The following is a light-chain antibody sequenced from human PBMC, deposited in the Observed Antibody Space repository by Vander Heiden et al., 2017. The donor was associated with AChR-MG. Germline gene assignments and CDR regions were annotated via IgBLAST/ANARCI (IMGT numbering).Light chain of an antibody. CDR3: QQYGGSPLFT. Sequence: ETVLTQSPGTLSLSPGEPATLSCRASQSVSSSYVAWYQQKPGQAPRLLIYGASSRATGIPDRFSGSGSGTDFTLTISRLEPEDFAVYYCQQYGGSPLFTFGPGTKVDIK. CDR1: QSVSSSY. V-gene: IGKV3-20*01. J-gene: IGKJ3*01. CDR2: GAS.